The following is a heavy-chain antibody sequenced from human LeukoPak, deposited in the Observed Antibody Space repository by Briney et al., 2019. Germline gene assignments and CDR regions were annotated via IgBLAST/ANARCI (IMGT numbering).Heavy chain of an antibody. D-gene: IGHD3-9*01. CDR1: GFTFSSYS. V-gene: IGHV3-21*01. CDR2: ITSSSSYI. CDR3: ARGILTGYPPVGYYYMDV. Sequence: GGSLRLSCAASGFTFSSYSMNWVRQAPGKGLEWVSSITSSSSYIYYADSVKGRFTISRDNAKNSLYLQMNSLRAEDTAVYYCARGILTGYPPVGYYYMDVWGKGTTVTISS. J-gene: IGHJ6*03.